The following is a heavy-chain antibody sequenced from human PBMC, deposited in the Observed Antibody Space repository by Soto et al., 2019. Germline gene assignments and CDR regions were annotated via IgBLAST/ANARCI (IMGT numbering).Heavy chain of an antibody. D-gene: IGHD6-19*01. CDR1: GFTFSTYW. V-gene: IGHV3-74*01. CDR3: LREGISMAGSYYGMDV. Sequence: EVQLVESGGGLVQPGGSLGLSCAASGFTFSTYWMHWVRQAPGKGLVWVSRIYSDESSVSYADSVKGPFTISRDNANNKLYLLMNSLRAEDTAVYYCLREGISMAGSYYGMDVWGQGTTVTVSS. J-gene: IGHJ6*02. CDR2: IYSDESSV.